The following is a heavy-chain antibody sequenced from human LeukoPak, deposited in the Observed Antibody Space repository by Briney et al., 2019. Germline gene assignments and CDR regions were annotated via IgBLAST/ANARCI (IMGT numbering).Heavy chain of an antibody. V-gene: IGHV5-51*01. CDR1: GYSFTTYW. CDR2: ISPGDFDT. CDR3: ARHQGXMDV. J-gene: IGHJ6*02. Sequence: GESLKISCRTSGYSFTTYWVAWVRQMPGKGLEWMGMISPGDFDTRYTPSFKGQVTISADKSISTVYLQWSSLKTSDTAIYYCARHQGXMDVWGQGTTVTVSS.